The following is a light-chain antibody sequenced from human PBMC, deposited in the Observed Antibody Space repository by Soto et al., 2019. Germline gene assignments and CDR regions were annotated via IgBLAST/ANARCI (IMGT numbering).Light chain of an antibody. CDR2: GVT. V-gene: IGLV2-14*01. CDR1: SADIGFYDY. Sequence: QSVLTQPASVSGSPGQSITISCTGTSADIGFYDYVSWYQQYPGKAPNLLIYGVTYRPSGISYRFSGSKSGSTASLTIYGLRDEDDADYYCSSYSTSFFYVFGTGTKLTVL. CDR3: SSYSTSFFYV. J-gene: IGLJ1*01.